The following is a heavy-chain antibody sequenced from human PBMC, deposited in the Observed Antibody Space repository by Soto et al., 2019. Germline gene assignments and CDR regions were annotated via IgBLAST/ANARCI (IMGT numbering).Heavy chain of an antibody. CDR2: INHTGST. V-gene: IGHV4-34*02. Sequence: QVQLQQWGAGLPKPSETLSLTCAVYGAPFSGYYWTWIRQPPGKGLEWIGEINHTGSTKYTPSLKSRVTISLDTSKNQFSLSLRSVTAADTAVYYCARGREIFGAVTPFEYWGQGTQVAVSS. J-gene: IGHJ4*02. D-gene: IGHD3-3*01. CDR1: GAPFSGYY. CDR3: ARGREIFGAVTPFEY.